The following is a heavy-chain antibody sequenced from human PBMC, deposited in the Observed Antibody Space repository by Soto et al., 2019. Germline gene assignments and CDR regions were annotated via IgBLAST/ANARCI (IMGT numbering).Heavy chain of an antibody. V-gene: IGHV2-5*02. CDR3: AHIPNYYQYDWFDP. Sequence: QITLKESGPTLVKPTQTLTLTCTFSGFALTTRGVGVGWIRQPPGKALECLALIYWDDDKRYSPSLQSRLSITKDTSKNQVVLTMSNVDPVNTATYYCAHIPNYYQYDWFDPWGLGTLVCVSS. CDR1: GFALTTRGVG. CDR2: IYWDDDK. D-gene: IGHD3-16*01. J-gene: IGHJ5*02.